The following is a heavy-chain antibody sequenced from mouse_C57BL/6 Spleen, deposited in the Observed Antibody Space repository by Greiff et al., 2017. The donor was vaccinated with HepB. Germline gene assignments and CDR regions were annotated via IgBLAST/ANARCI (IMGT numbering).Heavy chain of an antibody. Sequence: VQLQQSGAELVKPGASVKISCKASGYAFSSYWMNWVKQRPGKGLEWIGQIYPGDGDTNYNGKFKGKATLTADKSSSTAYMQLSSLTSEDSAVYCCARSLGDYDRSDYWGQGTTLTVSS. V-gene: IGHV1-80*01. D-gene: IGHD2-4*01. CDR2: IYPGDGDT. CDR3: ARSLGDYDRSDY. CDR1: GYAFSSYW. J-gene: IGHJ2*01.